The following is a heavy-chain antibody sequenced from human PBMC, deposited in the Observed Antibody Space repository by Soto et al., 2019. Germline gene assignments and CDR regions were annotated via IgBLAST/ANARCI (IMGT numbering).Heavy chain of an antibody. V-gene: IGHV3-74*01. J-gene: IGHJ4*02. Sequence: GGSLRLSCAASGFTVSSYWMHWVRKGPGKGLVWVSRIDGDGSRTSYADSVKGRFTISRDNAKNTLYLQLNSLTVEETAVYYCARGPPDDGSYYPGHYWGQGTLVTVSS. CDR2: IDGDGSRT. D-gene: IGHD1-26*01. CDR1: GFTVSSYW. CDR3: ARGPPDDGSYYPGHY.